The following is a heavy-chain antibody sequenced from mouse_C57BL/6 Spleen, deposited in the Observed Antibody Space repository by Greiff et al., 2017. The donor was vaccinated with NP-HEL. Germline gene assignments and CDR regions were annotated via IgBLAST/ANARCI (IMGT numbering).Heavy chain of an antibody. CDR3: ASYGSSLYYAMDY. J-gene: IGHJ4*01. CDR2: ISSGSSTI. D-gene: IGHD1-1*01. Sequence: VRLQESGGGLVKPGGSLKLSCAASGFTFSDYGMHWVRQAPEKGLEWVAYISSGSSTIYYADTVKGRFTISRDNAENTLFLQMTSLRSEDTAMYYCASYGSSLYYAMDYWGQGTSVTVSS. V-gene: IGHV5-17*01. CDR1: GFTFSDYG.